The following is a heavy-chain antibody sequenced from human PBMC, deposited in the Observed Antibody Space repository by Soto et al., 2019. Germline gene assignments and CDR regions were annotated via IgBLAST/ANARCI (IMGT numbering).Heavy chain of an antibody. CDR1: GFTFSSYA. D-gene: IGHD2-2*01. V-gene: IGHV3-23*01. Sequence: EVQLLESGGGLVQPGGSLRLSCAASGFTFSSYAMSWVRQAPGKGLEWVSAISGSGGSTYYADSVKGRFTISRDNSKNTLYLQMNSLGAEDTAVYYCAKGRGYCMSTSCYVGSDYWGQGTLVTVSS. CDR3: AKGRGYCMSTSCYVGSDY. CDR2: ISGSGGST. J-gene: IGHJ4*02.